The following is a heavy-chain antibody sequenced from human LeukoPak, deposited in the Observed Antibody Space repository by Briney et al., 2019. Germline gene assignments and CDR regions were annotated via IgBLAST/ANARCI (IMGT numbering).Heavy chain of an antibody. CDR1: GFTFTDYY. CDR3: ARDPPAAGSTEFDF. J-gene: IGHJ4*02. D-gene: IGHD6-13*01. CDR2: IHPTSGVT. V-gene: IGHV1-2*02. Sequence: ASVTVSFKASGFTFTDYYIHWVRQAPGQGLEWMGSIHPTSGVTKYAQKFQGRVTVTRDTSISATYMELSRLTSDDTAVYYCARDPPAAGSTEFDFWGQGTLVTVSS.